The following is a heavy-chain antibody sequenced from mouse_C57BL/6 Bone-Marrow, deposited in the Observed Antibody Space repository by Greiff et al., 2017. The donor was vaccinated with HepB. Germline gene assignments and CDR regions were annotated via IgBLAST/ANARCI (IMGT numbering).Heavy chain of an antibody. J-gene: IGHJ3*01. CDR2: ISDGGSYT. CDR1: GFTFSSYA. V-gene: IGHV5-4*01. CDR3: ARAYHSFAY. Sequence: EVQRVESGGGLVKPGGSLKLSCAASGFTFSSYAMSWVRQTPEKRLEWVATISDGGSYTYYPDNVKGRFTISRDNAKNNLYLQMSHLKSEDTAMYYCARAYHSFAYWGQGTLVTVSA.